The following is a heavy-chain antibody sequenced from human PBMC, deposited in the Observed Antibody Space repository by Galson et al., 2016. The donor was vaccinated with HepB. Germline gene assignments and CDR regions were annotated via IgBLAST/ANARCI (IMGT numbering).Heavy chain of an antibody. CDR2: LSNSGGST. Sequence: SLRLSCAVSGFTFTTYAMSWVRQAPGKGLEWVSSLSNSGGSTYYADSVKGRFTISRDNSKNTLYLQMNSLRAEDTAVYYCAKCGYFDWFDYWGQGTLATVSS. J-gene: IGHJ4*02. CDR3: AKCGYFDWFDY. V-gene: IGHV3-23*01. D-gene: IGHD3-9*01. CDR1: GFTFTTYA.